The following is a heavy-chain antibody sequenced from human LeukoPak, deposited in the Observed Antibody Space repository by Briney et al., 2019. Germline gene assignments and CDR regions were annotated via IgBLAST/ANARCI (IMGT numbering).Heavy chain of an antibody. CDR3: ARGGDGYNYDFDY. CDR2: INSDGSST. J-gene: IGHJ4*02. CDR1: GFTFSSSW. D-gene: IGHD5-24*01. V-gene: IGHV3-74*01. Sequence: PGGSLRLSCAASGFTFSSSWMHWVRQAPEKGLVWVSRINSDGSSTSYADSVKGRFTISRDNAKNTLYLQMNSLKAEDTAVYYCARGGDGYNYDFDYWGQGTLVTVSS.